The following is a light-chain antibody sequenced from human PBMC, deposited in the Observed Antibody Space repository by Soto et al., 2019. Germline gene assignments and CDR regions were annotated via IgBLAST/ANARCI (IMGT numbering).Light chain of an antibody. J-gene: IGLJ3*02. V-gene: IGLV2-23*02. Sequence: QSALTQPASVSGSPGQSITISCTGVSSDVGSYDLVSWYQHHPGKTPKLIIYEAIKRPSGVSVRFSASKSGNTASLTISGLQAEDEADYYCCSYAGRSSFVVFGRGTKLTVL. CDR2: EAI. CDR1: SSDVGSYDL. CDR3: CSYAGRSSFVV.